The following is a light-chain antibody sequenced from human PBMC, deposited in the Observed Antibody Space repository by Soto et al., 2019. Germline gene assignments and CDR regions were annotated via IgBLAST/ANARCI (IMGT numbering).Light chain of an antibody. CDR3: SAWDDSLKGVV. Sequence: QAVVTQPPSASGTPGQRVTISCSGSSSNIGSNTVNWYQQLPGTAPKLLISTDNQRPSGVPDRFSGSKSGTSASLAISGLQSDDEADYYCSAWDDSLKGVVFGGGTKLTVL. CDR2: TDN. CDR1: SSNIGSNT. J-gene: IGLJ2*01. V-gene: IGLV1-44*01.